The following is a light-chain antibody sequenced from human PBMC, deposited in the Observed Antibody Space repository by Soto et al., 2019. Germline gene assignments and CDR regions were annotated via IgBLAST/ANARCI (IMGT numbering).Light chain of an antibody. CDR2: GAS. Sequence: EVVMTQSPATLSVSPGERPPLSCRASQGVSSTLAWYQQKPGQAPRLLIYGASTRATGIPARFSGSGSGTEFTLTISSLQSEDFAVYYCQQYNNWPPWTFGQGTKVEIK. J-gene: IGKJ1*01. CDR3: QQYNNWPPWT. V-gene: IGKV3-15*01. CDR1: QGVSST.